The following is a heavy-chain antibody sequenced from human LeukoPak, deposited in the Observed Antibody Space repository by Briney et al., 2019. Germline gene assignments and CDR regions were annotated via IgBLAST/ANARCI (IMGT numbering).Heavy chain of an antibody. CDR2: INPNSGGT. Sequence: ASLKVSCKASGYTFTGYYIHWVRHAPGQGLEWMGWINPNSGGTYYAQNFQGTVTMTRDTSISTAYMELSRLTSDDTAVYYCATRGSYYDYWGQGTLVTVSS. J-gene: IGHJ4*02. CDR1: GYTFTGYY. CDR3: ATRGSYYDY. D-gene: IGHD3-3*01. V-gene: IGHV1-2*02.